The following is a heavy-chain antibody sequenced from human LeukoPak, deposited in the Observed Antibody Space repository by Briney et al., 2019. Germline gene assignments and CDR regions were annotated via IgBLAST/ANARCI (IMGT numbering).Heavy chain of an antibody. CDR3: ARAHLLGSYYYYYYYMDV. Sequence: GSSVKVSCKASGGTFSSYAISWVRQAPGQGLEWMGGIIPIFGTANYAQKFQGRVTITADESTSTAYMELSSLRSEDTAVYYCARAHLLGSYYYYYYYMDVWGKGTTVTISS. CDR1: GGTFSSYA. CDR2: IIPIFGTA. D-gene: IGHD3-10*01. V-gene: IGHV1-69*01. J-gene: IGHJ6*03.